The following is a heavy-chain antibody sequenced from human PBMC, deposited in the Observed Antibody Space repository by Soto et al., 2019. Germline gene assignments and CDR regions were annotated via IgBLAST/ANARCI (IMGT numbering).Heavy chain of an antibody. CDR2: IYYSGST. Sequence: PSETLSLTCTVSGGSISSSSYYWGWIRQPPGKGLEWIGSIYYSGSTYYNPSLKSRVTISVDTSKNQFSLKLSSVTAADTAVYYCARRGDGLDYWGQGTLVIVSS. CDR1: GGSISSSSYY. V-gene: IGHV4-39*01. CDR3: ARRGDGLDY. D-gene: IGHD3-10*01. J-gene: IGHJ4*02.